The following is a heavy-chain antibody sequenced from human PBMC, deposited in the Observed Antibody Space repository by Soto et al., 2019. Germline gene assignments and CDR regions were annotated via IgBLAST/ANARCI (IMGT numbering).Heavy chain of an antibody. D-gene: IGHD6-6*01. CDR3: ARSRIAARPMDY. Sequence: PGGSLRLSCAASGFTFSDYYMSWIRQAPGKGLEWVSYISSSGSTIYYADSVKGRFTISRDNAKNSLYLQMNSLRAEDTAVYYGARSRIAARPMDYWGQGTLVTVSS. CDR2: ISSSGSTI. J-gene: IGHJ4*02. V-gene: IGHV3-11*01. CDR1: GFTFSDYY.